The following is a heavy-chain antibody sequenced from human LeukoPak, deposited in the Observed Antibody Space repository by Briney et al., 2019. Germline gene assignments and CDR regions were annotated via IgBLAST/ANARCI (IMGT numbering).Heavy chain of an antibody. CDR3: AREPLAYGDYEVGSPDY. CDR1: GFXFSSYS. D-gene: IGHD4-17*01. CDR2: ISSSSSYI. V-gene: IGHV3-21*01. J-gene: IGHJ4*02. Sequence: GGSLRLSCAASGFXFSSYSINWVRQAPGKGLEWVSSISSSSSYIYYADSVKGRFTISRDNARNSLYLQMNSLRAEDTAVYYCAREPLAYGDYEVGSPDYWGQGTLVTVSS.